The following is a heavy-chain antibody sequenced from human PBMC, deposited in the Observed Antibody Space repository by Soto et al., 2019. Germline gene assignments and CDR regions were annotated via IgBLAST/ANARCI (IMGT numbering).Heavy chain of an antibody. V-gene: IGHV1-46*03. CDR1: GYTFTSYY. CDR3: ARDQEPSTLYYDYYYMDV. Sequence: GASVKVSCKASGYTFTSYYIHWVRQAPGQGLEWMGIINPSGGSTSYAQKFQGRVTMTRDTSTSTVYMEVSGLRSEDTAVYYCARDQEPSTLYYDYYYMDVWGKGTTVTVPS. CDR2: INPSGGST. J-gene: IGHJ6*03.